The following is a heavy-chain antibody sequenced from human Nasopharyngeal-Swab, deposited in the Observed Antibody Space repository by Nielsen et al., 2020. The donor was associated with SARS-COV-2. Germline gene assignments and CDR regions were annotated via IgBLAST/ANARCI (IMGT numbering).Heavy chain of an antibody. CDR2: IYYSGST. Sequence: RQAPGKGLEWIGYIYYSGSTNYNPSLKSRVTISVDTSKNQFSLKLSSVTAADTAVYYCATAANYDILTGYYSYYYYVDVWGKGTTVTVSS. V-gene: IGHV4-59*01. CDR3: ATAANYDILTGYYSYYYYVDV. D-gene: IGHD3-9*01. J-gene: IGHJ6*03.